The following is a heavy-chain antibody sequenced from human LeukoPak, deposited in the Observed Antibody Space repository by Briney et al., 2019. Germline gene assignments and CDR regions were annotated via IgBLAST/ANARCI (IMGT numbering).Heavy chain of an antibody. D-gene: IGHD5-18*01. CDR3: AREGYSYGYTFDY. Sequence: GGSLRLSCAASGFTVSSNYMSWVRQAPGKGLEWASVIYSGGSTYYADSVKGRFTISRDNSKNTLYLQMNSLRAEDMAVYYCAREGYSYGYTFDYWGQGTLVTVSS. J-gene: IGHJ4*02. V-gene: IGHV3-53*01. CDR1: GFTVSSNY. CDR2: IYSGGST.